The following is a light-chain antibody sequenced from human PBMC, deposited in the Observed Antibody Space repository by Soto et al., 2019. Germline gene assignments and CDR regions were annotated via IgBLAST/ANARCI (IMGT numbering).Light chain of an antibody. Sequence: DIQVTQSPSSLSASVGDSVTITCRTSQRIGTFLNWYQQRQGRAPKLLIYSASTLQSGVPSRFNAGGSGTDFTLTSTRLQPEDSATYYCQLSNNVWTFGQGTKVEIK. CDR2: SAS. CDR3: QLSNNVWT. J-gene: IGKJ1*01. V-gene: IGKV1-39*01. CDR1: QRIGTF.